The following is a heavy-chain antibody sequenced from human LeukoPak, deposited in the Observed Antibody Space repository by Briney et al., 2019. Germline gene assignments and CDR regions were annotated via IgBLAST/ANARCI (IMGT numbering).Heavy chain of an antibody. J-gene: IGHJ4*02. CDR2: IKPNSGGT. CDR1: GYTFTGYY. D-gene: IGHD1-26*01. V-gene: IGHV1-2*02. CDR3: ARSIVGATPIDY. Sequence: ASVKVSCKASGYTFTGYYIHWVRQAPGQGLEWMGWIKPNSGGTNYAQKFQGRVTMTRDTSISTAYVELSRLRSDDTAVYYCARSIVGATPIDYWGQGTLVTVSS.